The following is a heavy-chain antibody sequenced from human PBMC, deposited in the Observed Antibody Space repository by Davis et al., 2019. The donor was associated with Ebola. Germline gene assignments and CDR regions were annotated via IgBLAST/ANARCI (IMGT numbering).Heavy chain of an antibody. CDR1: GGSISSGGYS. D-gene: IGHD3-10*01. J-gene: IGHJ5*02. Sequence: PSETLSLTCTVSGGSISSGGYSWSWIRQPPGKGLEWIGYIYHSGSTYYNPSLKSRVTISVDRSKNQFSLKLSSVTAADTAVYYCARGGYYGSGSYYYNWFDPWGQGTLVTVSS. CDR3: ARGGYYGSGSYYYNWFDP. V-gene: IGHV4-30-2*01. CDR2: IYHSGST.